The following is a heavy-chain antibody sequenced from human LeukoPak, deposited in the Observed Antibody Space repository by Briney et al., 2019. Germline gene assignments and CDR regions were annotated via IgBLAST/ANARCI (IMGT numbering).Heavy chain of an antibody. CDR1: GFTFSTYG. J-gene: IGHJ4*02. Sequence: AGSLRLSCAASGFTFSTYGMHWVRQAPGKGLEWVAVIPYEGSNKYYADSVRGRSPISRDNSTNTMYMQMNSLRAEAAAVSYCAKDYYSYGPHYFDYWGQGTLVTVSS. CDR2: IPYEGSNK. V-gene: IGHV3-30*18. D-gene: IGHD5-18*01. CDR3: AKDYYSYGPHYFDY.